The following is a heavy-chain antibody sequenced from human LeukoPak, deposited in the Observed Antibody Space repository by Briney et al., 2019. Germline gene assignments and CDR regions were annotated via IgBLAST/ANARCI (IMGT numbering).Heavy chain of an antibody. CDR3: ARAPLSHGYTAPPDY. D-gene: IGHD5-18*01. V-gene: IGHV1-69*04. Sequence: SVKVSCKASGGTFSSYAISWVRQAPGQGLEWMGRIIPILGIANYAQKFQGRVTITADKPTSTAYMELSSLRSEDTAVYYCARAPLSHGYTAPPDYWGQGTLVTVSS. CDR1: GGTFSSYA. CDR2: IIPILGIA. J-gene: IGHJ4*02.